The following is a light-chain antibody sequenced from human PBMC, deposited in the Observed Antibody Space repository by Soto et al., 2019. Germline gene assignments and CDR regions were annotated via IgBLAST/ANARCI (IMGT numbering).Light chain of an antibody. J-gene: IGKJ4*01. CDR2: GAS. CDR3: QQYGSSLLT. CDR1: QSVSSSY. V-gene: IGKV3-20*01. Sequence: ELVLTQSPGTLSLSPGERATLSCRASQSVSSSYLAWYQQKPGQAPRLLIYGASSRATRIPDRFSASGSGTDFTLTISRSVPEDFAVYYGQQYGSSLLTFGGGTKVESK.